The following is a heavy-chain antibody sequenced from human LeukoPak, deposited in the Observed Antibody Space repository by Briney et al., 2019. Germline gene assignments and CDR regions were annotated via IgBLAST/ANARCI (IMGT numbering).Heavy chain of an antibody. CDR2: IYYSGST. J-gene: IGHJ6*03. Sequence: SETLSLTCTVSGGSISSYYWSWIRQPPGKGLEWIGYIYYSGSTNYNPSLKSRVTISVDTSKNQFSLKLSSVTAADTAVYYCARSSGSYMAGLVDYYYYYMDVWGKGTTVTVSS. CDR3: ARSSGSYMAGLVDYYYYYMDV. CDR1: GGSISSYY. V-gene: IGHV4-59*01. D-gene: IGHD3-10*01.